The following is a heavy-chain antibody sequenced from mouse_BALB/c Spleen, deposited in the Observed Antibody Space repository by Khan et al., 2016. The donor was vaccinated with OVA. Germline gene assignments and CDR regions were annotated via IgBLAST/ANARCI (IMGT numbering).Heavy chain of an antibody. V-gene: IGHV9-1*02. CDR3: ARFSDYYSSSSYYFDS. CDR1: GYTFTNYG. D-gene: IGHD1-1*01. J-gene: IGHJ2*01. Sequence: QIQLVQSGPELKKPGETVKISCKASGYTFTNYGMNWVKQAPGKGLKWMGWINTYTGEPTYVDDFKGRFAFSLETSASTAYLQINNLRNEDMATYFCARFSDYYSSSSYYFDSWGQGTTLTVSS. CDR2: INTYTGEP.